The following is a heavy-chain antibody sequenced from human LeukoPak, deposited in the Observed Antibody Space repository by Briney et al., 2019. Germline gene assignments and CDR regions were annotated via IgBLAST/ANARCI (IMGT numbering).Heavy chain of an antibody. J-gene: IGHJ4*02. V-gene: IGHV1-2*02. CDR3: ARDRYYDYVWGSYRLDY. D-gene: IGHD3-16*02. CDR1: GYTFTGYY. CDR2: INPNSGGT. Sequence: ASVKVSCKASGYTFTGYYMHWVRQAPGQGLEWMGWINPNSGGTNYAQKLQGRVTMTTDTSTSTAYMELRSLRSDDTAVYYCARDRYYDYVWGSYRLDYWGQGTLVTVSS.